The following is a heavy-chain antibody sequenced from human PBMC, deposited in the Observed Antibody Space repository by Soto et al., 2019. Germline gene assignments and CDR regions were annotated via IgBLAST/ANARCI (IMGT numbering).Heavy chain of an antibody. CDR2: IIPIFGTA. J-gene: IGHJ3*02. CDR3: ARDGILAYCGGDCYAFDI. D-gene: IGHD2-21*02. V-gene: IGHV1-69*13. CDR1: GGTFSSYA. Sequence: RASVKVSCKASGGTFSSYAISWVRQAPGQGLEWMGGIIPIFGTANYAQKFQGRVTITADESTSTAYMELSSLRSEDTAVYYCARDGILAYCGGDCYAFDIWGQGTMVTVSS.